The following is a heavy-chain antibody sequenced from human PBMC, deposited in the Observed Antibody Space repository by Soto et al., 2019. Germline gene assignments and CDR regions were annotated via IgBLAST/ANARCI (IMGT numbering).Heavy chain of an antibody. CDR1: GGSFSGYY. CDR2: INHSGST. D-gene: IGHD3-3*01. Sequence: LSLTCAVYGGSFSGYYWSWIRQPPGKGLEWIGEINHSGSTNYNPSLKSRVTISVDTSKNQFSLKLSSVTAADTAVYYCARGLRFLEWLSGYYFDYWGQGTLVTVS. V-gene: IGHV4-34*01. J-gene: IGHJ4*02. CDR3: ARGLRFLEWLSGYYFDY.